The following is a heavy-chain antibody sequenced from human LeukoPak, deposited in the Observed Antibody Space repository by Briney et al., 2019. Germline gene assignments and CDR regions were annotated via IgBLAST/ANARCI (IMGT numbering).Heavy chain of an antibody. CDR3: ASYCSTTSCPFDY. V-gene: IGHV4-59*12. J-gene: IGHJ4*02. Sequence: RPSETLSLTCTVSGGSISSYYWSWIRQPPGKGLEWIGYIYYSGSTNYNPSLKSRVTISLDRSKNQFSLRLTSVTAADAAVYYCASYCSTTSCPFDYWGQGTLVTVSS. CDR1: GGSISSYY. CDR2: IYYSGST. D-gene: IGHD2-2*01.